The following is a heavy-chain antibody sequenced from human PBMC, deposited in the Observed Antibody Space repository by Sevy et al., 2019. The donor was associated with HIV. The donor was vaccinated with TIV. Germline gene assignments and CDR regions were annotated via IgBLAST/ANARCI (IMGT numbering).Heavy chain of an antibody. J-gene: IGHJ4*02. Sequence: SETLSLTCTVSGGSISSYYWSWIRQPPGKGLEWIGYIYYSGSTNYNPSLKSRVTISVDTSKNQFSLRLSSVTAADTAVYYCASTDGATVWYWGQGTLVTVSS. D-gene: IGHD4-17*01. V-gene: IGHV4-59*08. CDR3: ASTDGATVWY. CDR1: GGSISSYY. CDR2: IYYSGST.